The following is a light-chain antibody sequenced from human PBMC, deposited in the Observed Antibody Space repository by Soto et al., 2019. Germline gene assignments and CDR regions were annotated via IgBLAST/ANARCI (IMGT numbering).Light chain of an antibody. CDR2: GAS. J-gene: IGKJ4*01. V-gene: IGKV3-15*01. CDR3: QLYNKSHLD. Sequence: EMVMTQSPATLSVSPGERATLYCRASQSVSSNLAWYQHQPGQAPRVLIYGASTRATGFPARFSGSGSGTEFPLTISTLQSEDFEVYSFQLYNKSHLDFGGRTKVDI. CDR1: QSVSSN.